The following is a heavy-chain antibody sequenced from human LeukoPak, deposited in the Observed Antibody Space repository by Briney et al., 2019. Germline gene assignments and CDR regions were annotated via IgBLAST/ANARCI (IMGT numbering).Heavy chain of an antibody. D-gene: IGHD3-10*01. CDR2: INPDGSTT. CDR1: GFTFSNYW. CDR3: AKDLHYGSADY. Sequence: GGSLRLSCAASGFTFSNYWMHWVRQAPGKGLVWVSFINPDGSTTNYADSVKGRFTISRDNAKNALYLQMNSLRAEDTAVYYCAKDLHYGSADYWGQGTLVTVSS. J-gene: IGHJ4*02. V-gene: IGHV3-74*01.